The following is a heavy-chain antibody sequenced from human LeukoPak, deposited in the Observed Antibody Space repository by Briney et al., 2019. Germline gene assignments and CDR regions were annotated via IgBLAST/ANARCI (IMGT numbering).Heavy chain of an antibody. CDR1: GGSFRGYY. D-gene: IGHD1-26*01. CDR2: TTHSGSS. J-gene: IGHJ4*02. CDR3: ARMWPGRIGGSLGSSDY. Sequence: SETLSLTCGAAGGSFRGYYWTWIRQAPGKGLEWIGETTHSGSSNYNPSLKSRVNISVDMAKNQFSLTLSSVTAADTAEYYCARMWPGRIGGSLGSSDYWGQGTLVTVSS. V-gene: IGHV4-34*01.